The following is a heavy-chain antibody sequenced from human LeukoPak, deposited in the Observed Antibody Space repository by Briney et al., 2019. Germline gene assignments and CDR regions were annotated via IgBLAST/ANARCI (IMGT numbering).Heavy chain of an antibody. J-gene: IGHJ4*02. D-gene: IGHD5-18*01. CDR2: INPEGSEK. V-gene: IGHV3-7*01. Sequence: GGSLRLSCAVSGLTFSSSWMDGVRQAPGKGLEWVASINPEGSEKYSADSVKGRFTISRDNAKNSLYLQMDSLRVEDTAFYYCARDLAYSRLDYWGQGMLVTVSS. CDR1: GLTFSSSW. CDR3: ARDLAYSRLDY.